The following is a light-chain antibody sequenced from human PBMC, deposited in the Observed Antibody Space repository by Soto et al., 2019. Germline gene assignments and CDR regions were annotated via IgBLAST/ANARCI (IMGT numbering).Light chain of an antibody. CDR2: WAS. J-gene: IGKJ2*02. Sequence: DIVMTQSPDSLAVSLGERATINCKSSQSVLSSSNNKNFLAWYQQKPGQSPKLLIYWASTRESGVPDRFSGSGSGTDFTLTISSLQAEDVAVYYCQQYYSIPCTFGQGTKLEIK. CDR1: QSVLSSSNNKNF. CDR3: QQYYSIPCT. V-gene: IGKV4-1*01.